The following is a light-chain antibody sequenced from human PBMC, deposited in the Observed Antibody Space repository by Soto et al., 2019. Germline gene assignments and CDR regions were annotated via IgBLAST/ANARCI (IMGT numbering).Light chain of an antibody. V-gene: IGKV3-11*01. J-gene: IGKJ3*01. Sequence: EIVLTQSPATLSLSPGERATLSCRASQSVSRYLAWYQHKPGQAPRLLIYDASNRATGIPARFSGSGSGKSLTPPLRRPEAEGFSGYYCPPPWYLPPFRPGTPGDIK. CDR1: QSVSRY. CDR3: PPPWYLPP. CDR2: DAS.